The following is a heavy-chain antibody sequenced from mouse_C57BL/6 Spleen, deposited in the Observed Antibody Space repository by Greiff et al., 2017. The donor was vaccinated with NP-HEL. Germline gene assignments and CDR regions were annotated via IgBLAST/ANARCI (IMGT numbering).Heavy chain of an antibody. CDR3: ASYDYVY. J-gene: IGHJ2*01. Sequence: VQLQQPGAELVRPGSSVQLSCKASGYTFTSYWLDWVKQRPGQGLEWIGNLYPSDSEPNYNPKFKDKATLTVDKSSSTAYMQLSSLTSEDSAVYYCASYDYVYWGQGTTLTVSS. D-gene: IGHD2-4*01. V-gene: IGHV1-61*01. CDR2: LYPSDSEP. CDR1: GYTFTSYW.